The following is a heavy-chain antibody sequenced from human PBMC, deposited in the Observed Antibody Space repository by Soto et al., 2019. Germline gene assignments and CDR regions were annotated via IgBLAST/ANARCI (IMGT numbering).Heavy chain of an antibody. J-gene: IGHJ4*02. CDR1: EFTFSSYS. D-gene: IGHD2-2*01. Sequence: SGGSLRLSSAASEFTFSSYSMSWVRPAPGKGLEWVSSISSSSSYIYYADSVKGRFTISRDDAKNSLYLQMNSLRAEDTAVYYCAARPKYCSSTSCYDNWGQGTLVTVSS. CDR2: ISSSSSYI. CDR3: AARPKYCSSTSCYDN. V-gene: IGHV3-21*01.